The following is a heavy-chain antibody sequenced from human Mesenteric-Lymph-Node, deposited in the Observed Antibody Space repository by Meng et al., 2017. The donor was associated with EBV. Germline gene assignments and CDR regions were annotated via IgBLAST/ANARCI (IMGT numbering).Heavy chain of an antibody. J-gene: IGHJ4*02. CDR2: MDYRGSY. Sequence: QVWRQRSGPELVNLSQSLLPPVTVYGDSISSGEYFWSWIRQPPGKGLEWIGYMDYRGSYFYNPSLKSRVTISVDTSKNQFSLKLSSVTAADTAVYFCARGELLWDYWGQGTLVTVSS. CDR1: GDSISSGEYF. CDR3: ARGELLWDY. V-gene: IGHV4-30-4*01. D-gene: IGHD2-2*01.